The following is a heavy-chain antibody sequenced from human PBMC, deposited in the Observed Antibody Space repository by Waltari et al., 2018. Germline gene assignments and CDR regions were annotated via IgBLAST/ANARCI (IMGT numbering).Heavy chain of an antibody. J-gene: IGHJ4*02. Sequence: QVQLQESGPGLVKPSETLSLPCPVPVYSFSSGYYWGWIRQPPGKGLEWIGSIYHSGSTYYNPSLKSRVTISVDTSKNQFSLKLSSVTAADTAVYYCARDSLDRYCSSTSCYKPFDYWGQGTLVTVSS. CDR3: ARDSLDRYCSSTSCYKPFDY. CDR1: VYSFSSGYY. D-gene: IGHD2-2*02. CDR2: IYHSGST. V-gene: IGHV4-38-2*02.